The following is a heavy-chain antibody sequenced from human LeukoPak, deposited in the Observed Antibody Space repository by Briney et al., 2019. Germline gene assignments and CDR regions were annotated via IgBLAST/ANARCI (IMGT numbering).Heavy chain of an antibody. CDR3: TRDARSYYDYWSGYYSYYFDY. D-gene: IGHD3-3*01. Sequence: GGSLRLSCTASGFTFGDYGMSWFRQAPGKGLEWVGFIRSKAYGGTTEYAASVKGRFTISRDDSKSIPYLQMNSLKTDDTAVYYCTRDARSYYDYWSGYYSYYFDYWGQGTLVTVSS. V-gene: IGHV3-49*03. J-gene: IGHJ4*02. CDR1: GFTFGDYG. CDR2: IRSKAYGGTT.